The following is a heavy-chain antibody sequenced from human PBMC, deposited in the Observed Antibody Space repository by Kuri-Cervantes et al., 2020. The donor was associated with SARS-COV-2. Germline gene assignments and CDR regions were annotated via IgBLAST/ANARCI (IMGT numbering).Heavy chain of an antibody. V-gene: IGHV4-39*02. J-gene: IGHJ6*02. Sequence: SETLSLTCTVSGGSITTYSYYWGWIRQPPGKGLEWIRSLYYSGSTYYNPSLKSRVTISIDTYKNQFSLRLSSVTAADTAVYYCARESNYSHYYGTEVWGQGTTVTVSS. CDR1: GGSITTYSYY. CDR2: LYYSGST. CDR3: ARESNYSHYYGTEV.